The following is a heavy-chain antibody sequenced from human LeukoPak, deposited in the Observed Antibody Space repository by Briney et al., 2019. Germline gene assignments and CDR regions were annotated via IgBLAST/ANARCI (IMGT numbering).Heavy chain of an antibody. V-gene: IGHV3-30-3*01. Sequence: GGSLGLSCAASGFTFSSYAMHWVRQAPGKGLEWVAYDGSNKYYADSVKGRFTISRDNSKNTLYLQMNSLRAEDTAVYYCARRDYGDYAYAFDIWGQGTMVTVSS. J-gene: IGHJ3*02. CDR3: ARRDYGDYAYAFDI. CDR1: GFTFSSYA. D-gene: IGHD4-17*01. CDR2: DGSNK.